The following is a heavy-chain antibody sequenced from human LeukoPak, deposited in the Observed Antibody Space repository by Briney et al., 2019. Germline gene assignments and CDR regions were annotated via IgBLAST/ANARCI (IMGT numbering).Heavy chain of an antibody. D-gene: IGHD3-22*01. CDR3: ARRDYYDSSTFDY. V-gene: IGHV4-31*03. CDR2: IYYSGST. CDR1: GGSISSGGYY. Sequence: SQTLSLTCTVSGGSISSGGYYWSWIRQHPGKGLEWIVYIYYSGSTYYNPSLKSRVTISVDTSKNQFSLKMSSVTAADTAVYYCARRDYYDSSTFDYWGQGTLVTVSS. J-gene: IGHJ4*02.